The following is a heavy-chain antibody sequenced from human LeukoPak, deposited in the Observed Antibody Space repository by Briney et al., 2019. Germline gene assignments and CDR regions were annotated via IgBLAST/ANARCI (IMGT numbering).Heavy chain of an antibody. D-gene: IGHD5-24*01. Sequence: SETLSLTCTVSRVSISIYYWGWIRQPPGKGLGWSGSIYYSGSTYYNPSLKSRVTISVDTSKNQFSLKLRSVTAADTAVYYCAREGEMATNKKGWYFDLWGRGTLVTVSS. J-gene: IGHJ2*01. CDR1: RVSISIYY. CDR3: AREGEMATNKKGWYFDL. CDR2: IYYSGST. V-gene: IGHV4-39*07.